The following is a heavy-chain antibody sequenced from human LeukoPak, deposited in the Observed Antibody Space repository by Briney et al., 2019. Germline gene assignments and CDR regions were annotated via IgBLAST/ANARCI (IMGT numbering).Heavy chain of an antibody. CDR2: IYYSGGT. CDR1: GGSISSGGYY. D-gene: IGHD2-15*01. J-gene: IGHJ3*02. V-gene: IGHV4-31*03. CDR3: ARVGRYCSGGSCSYDAFDI. Sequence: SETLSLTCTVSGGSISSGGYYWSWIRQHPGKGLEWIGYIYYSGGTYYNPSLKSRVTISVDTSKNQFSLKLSSVTAADTAVYYCARVGRYCSGGSCSYDAFDIWGQGTMVTVSS.